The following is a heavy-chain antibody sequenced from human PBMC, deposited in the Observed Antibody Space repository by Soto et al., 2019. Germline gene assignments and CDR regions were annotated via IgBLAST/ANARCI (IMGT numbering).Heavy chain of an antibody. Sequence: PSETLSLTCSVSGGSLSKYYWSWIRQPAGKGLEWIGRISTSGHVVSKVSLRSRLTMSVDMSNNHFSLKLTSVTAADTAVYYCARDNNDFWSLYPLAFDYWGQGALGTAPQ. CDR3: ARDNNDFWSLYPLAFDY. V-gene: IGHV4-4*07. CDR1: GGSLSKYY. D-gene: IGHD3-3*01. CDR2: ISTSGHV. J-gene: IGHJ4*02.